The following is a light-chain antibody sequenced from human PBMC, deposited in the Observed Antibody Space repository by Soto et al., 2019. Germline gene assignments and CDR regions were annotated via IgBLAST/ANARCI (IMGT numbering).Light chain of an antibody. CDR2: SAS. J-gene: IGKJ1*01. Sequence: EIQMTQSPSSLFAFVVHRVTITCRVGQGIGKDLGWYQQKPGKAPRRLIYSASSLQSGVPSRVSGSGSGTEFTLTISSLQPEDFATYYCLQYNTYPWTFGQGTKVDIK. V-gene: IGKV1-17*01. CDR3: LQYNTYPWT. CDR1: QGIGKD.